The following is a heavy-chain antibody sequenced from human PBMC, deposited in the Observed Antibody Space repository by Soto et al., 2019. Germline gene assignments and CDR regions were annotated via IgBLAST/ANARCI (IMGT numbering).Heavy chain of an antibody. Sequence: GASVKVSCKASGGTFSSYAISWVRQAPGQGLEWMGWISAYNGNTNYAQKLQGRVTMTTDTSTSTAYMELRSLRSDDTAVYYCARDSPDYGDYYYGMDVWGQGTTVTVSS. J-gene: IGHJ6*02. CDR3: ARDSPDYGDYYYGMDV. D-gene: IGHD4-17*01. CDR2: ISAYNGNT. V-gene: IGHV1-18*01. CDR1: GGTFSSYA.